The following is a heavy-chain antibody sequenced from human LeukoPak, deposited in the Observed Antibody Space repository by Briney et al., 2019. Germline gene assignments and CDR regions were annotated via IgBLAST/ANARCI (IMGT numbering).Heavy chain of an antibody. CDR3: AREVGDYDYVWGSYRYDY. Sequence: PSETLSLTCAVSGGSFSGYYWSWIRQPPGKGLEWNGEINHSGSTNYNPSLKSRVTISVDTSKNQFSLKLSSVTAADTAVYYCAREVGDYDYVWGSYRYDYWGKGTLVTVSS. CDR1: GGSFSGYY. J-gene: IGHJ4*02. CDR2: INHSGST. V-gene: IGHV4-34*01. D-gene: IGHD3-16*02.